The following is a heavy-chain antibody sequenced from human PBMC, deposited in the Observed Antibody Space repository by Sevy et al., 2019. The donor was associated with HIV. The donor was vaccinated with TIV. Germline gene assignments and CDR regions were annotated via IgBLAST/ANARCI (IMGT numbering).Heavy chain of an antibody. V-gene: IGHV3-15*01. J-gene: IGHJ4*02. Sequence: GGSLRLSCAASGFNFTNAWMTWVRQAPGKGLEWVGRIKNRTEGATVEYGASVKGRFTISRQDAENTLHQQMNSLKNADTAVYFCMEYIGGGNAGSTSYAGGQGTLVTVSS. D-gene: IGHD3-16*01. CDR1: GFNFTNAW. CDR3: MEYIGGGNAGSTSYA. CDR2: IKNRTEGATV.